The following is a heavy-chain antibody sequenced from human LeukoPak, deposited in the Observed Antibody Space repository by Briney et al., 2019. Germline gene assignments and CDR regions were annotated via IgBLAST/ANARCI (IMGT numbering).Heavy chain of an antibody. CDR3: ARDGHRRYYYDSSGREDAFDI. V-gene: IGHV1-3*04. Sequence: ASVKVSCKASGYTFTSYALHWVRQAPGQRLEWMGWINTDNGNTKYSQYFLDRVTITRDTSTSTVYMELRSLRSDDTAVYYCARDGHRRYYYDSSGREDAFDIWGQGTMVTVSS. D-gene: IGHD3-22*01. J-gene: IGHJ3*02. CDR1: GYTFTSYA. CDR2: INTDNGNT.